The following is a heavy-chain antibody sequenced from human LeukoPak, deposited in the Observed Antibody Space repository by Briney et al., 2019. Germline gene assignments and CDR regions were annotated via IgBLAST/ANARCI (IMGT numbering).Heavy chain of an antibody. CDR3: ARGLYYYDSSGYYGDTFDI. V-gene: IGHV3-13*04. CDR1: GFTFSSYD. J-gene: IGHJ3*02. CDR2: IGTTGDT. Sequence: GGSLRLSCAASGFTFSSYDMHWVRQPTGKGLEWVSGIGTTGDTYYPGSVKGRFTISRENAKNALYLQMNSLRAGDTAVYYCARGLYYYDSSGYYGDTFDICGQGTMVIVSS. D-gene: IGHD3-22*01.